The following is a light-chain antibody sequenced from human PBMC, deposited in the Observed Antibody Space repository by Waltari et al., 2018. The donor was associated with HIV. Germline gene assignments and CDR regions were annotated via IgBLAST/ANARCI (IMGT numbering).Light chain of an antibody. Sequence: SYVLTQPPSVSVAPGKTARITCGGNNIGSKSVHWYQQKPGQAPVLVIYYNKDRPSGIPERFSCSNSGNTATLTISRVEAGDEANYYCQVWDSGVLFGGGTKLTVL. CDR3: QVWDSGVL. V-gene: IGLV3-21*04. CDR2: YNK. J-gene: IGLJ2*01. CDR1: NIGSKS.